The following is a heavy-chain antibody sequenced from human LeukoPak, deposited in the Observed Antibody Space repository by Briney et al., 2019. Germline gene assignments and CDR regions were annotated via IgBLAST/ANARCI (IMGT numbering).Heavy chain of an antibody. CDR2: IYPGDSDT. D-gene: IGHD7-27*01. J-gene: IGHJ4*02. Sequence: GESLKISCKGSGYSFTGSWIGWVRQMPGKGLEWMGIIYPGDSDTTYSPSFQGQVTISADKSISTAYLQWTSLKASDTAMYYCARHSRALTGVDYWGQGTLVTVSS. V-gene: IGHV5-51*01. CDR1: GYSFTGSW. CDR3: ARHSRALTGVDY.